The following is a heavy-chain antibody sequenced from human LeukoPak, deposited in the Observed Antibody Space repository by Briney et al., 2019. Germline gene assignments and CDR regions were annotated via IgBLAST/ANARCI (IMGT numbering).Heavy chain of an antibody. J-gene: IGHJ4*02. Sequence: PSQTLSLTCTVSGGSISSGSYYWSWIRQPAGKGLEWIGRIYTSGSTNYNPSLKSRVTISVDTSKNQFSLKLSSVTAADTAVYYCASGLRYFDLYYWGQGTLVTVSS. CDR3: ASGLRYFDLYY. CDR2: IYTSGST. CDR1: GGSISSGSYY. D-gene: IGHD3-9*01. V-gene: IGHV4-61*02.